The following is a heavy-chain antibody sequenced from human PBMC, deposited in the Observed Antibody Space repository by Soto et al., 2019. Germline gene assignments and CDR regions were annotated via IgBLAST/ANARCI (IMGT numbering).Heavy chain of an antibody. CDR1: GYTFTSYY. V-gene: IGHV1-8*02. J-gene: IGHJ6*03. D-gene: IGHD6-19*01. Sequence: ASVKVSCKASGYTFTSYYMHWVRQAPGQGLEWMGIMNPNSGNTCYAQKFQGRVTMTRNTSIITAYMELSSLRSEDTAVYYCARVDSSGWAYYYYYMDVWGKGTTVTVSS. CDR3: ARVDSSGWAYYYYYMDV. CDR2: MNPNSGNT.